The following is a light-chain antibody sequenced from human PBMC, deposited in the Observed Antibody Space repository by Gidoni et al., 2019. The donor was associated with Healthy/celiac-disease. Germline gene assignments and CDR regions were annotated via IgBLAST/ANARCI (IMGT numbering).Light chain of an antibody. V-gene: IGKV1-39*01. Sequence: DIQMTQSPSSLSASVGDRVTITGRASQSISSYLNWYQQKPGKAPKLLIYAASSLQSGVPSRFSGSGSGTDFTLTISSLQPEDFATYYCQHSYSTLWTFGGGTKVEIK. CDR1: QSISSY. CDR2: AAS. CDR3: QHSYSTLWT. J-gene: IGKJ4*01.